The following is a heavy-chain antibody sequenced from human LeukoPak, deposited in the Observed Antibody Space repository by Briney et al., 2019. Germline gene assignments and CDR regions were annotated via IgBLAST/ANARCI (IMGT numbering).Heavy chain of an antibody. V-gene: IGHV4-38-2*02. CDR1: GYSISSGYY. D-gene: IGHD2-21*01. Sequence: SETLSLTCTVSGYSISSGYYWGWIRQPPGKGLEWIGSIYHSGSTYYNPSLKSRVTISVDTSKNQFSLKLSSVTAADTAVYYCARDSLDSSWGQGTLVTVSS. J-gene: IGHJ5*02. CDR3: ARDSLDSS. CDR2: IYHSGST.